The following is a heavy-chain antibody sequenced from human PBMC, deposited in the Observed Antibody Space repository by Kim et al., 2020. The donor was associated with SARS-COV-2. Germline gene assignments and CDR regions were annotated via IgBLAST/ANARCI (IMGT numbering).Heavy chain of an antibody. CDR3: ARAGIVGATSFIFDY. J-gene: IGHJ4*02. CDR1: GFTFSSYS. D-gene: IGHD1-26*01. CDR2: ISSSSSTI. V-gene: IGHV3-48*02. Sequence: GGSLRLSCAASGFTFSSYSMNWVRQAPGKGLEWVSYISSSSSTIYYADSVKGRCTISRDNSKNSLYLQMNSLRDEDTAVYYCARAGIVGATSFIFDYWGQGTLVTGSS.